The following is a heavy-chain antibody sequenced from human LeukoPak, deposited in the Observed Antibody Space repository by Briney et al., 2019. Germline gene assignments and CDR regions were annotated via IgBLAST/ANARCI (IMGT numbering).Heavy chain of an antibody. J-gene: IGHJ5*02. CDR1: GGSISSYY. CDR2: IYYSGST. V-gene: IGHV4-59*01. CDR3: ARISSSSQGDWFDP. Sequence: SETLSLTCTVSGGSISSYYWSWIRQPPGKGLEWIGYIYYSGSTNYNPSLKSRVTISVDTSKNQFSLKLSSVTAADTAVYYCARISSSSQGDWFDPWGQGTLVTVSS. D-gene: IGHD6-6*01.